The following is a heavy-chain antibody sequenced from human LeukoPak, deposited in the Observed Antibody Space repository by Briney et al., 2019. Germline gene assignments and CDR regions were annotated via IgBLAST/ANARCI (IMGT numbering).Heavy chain of an antibody. CDR1: GGSFSGYY. V-gene: IGHV4-34*01. J-gene: IGHJ5*02. Sequence: SSETLSLTCAVYGGSFSGYYWSWIRQPPGKGLEWIGEINHSGSTNYNPSLKSRVTISVDTSKNQFSLKLSSVTAADTAVYYCARGVTFRWFDPWGQGTLVTVFS. D-gene: IGHD3-16*01. CDR2: INHSGST. CDR3: ARGVTFRWFDP.